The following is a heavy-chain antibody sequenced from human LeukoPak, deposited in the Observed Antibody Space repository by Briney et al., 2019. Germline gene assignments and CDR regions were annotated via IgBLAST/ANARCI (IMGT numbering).Heavy chain of an antibody. Sequence: SETLSLTCTVSGGSISSSSYYWGWIRQPPGKGLEWIGSIYYSGSTYYNPSLKSRVTISVDTSKNQFSLKLSSVTAADTAVYYCARVIRRGFGVDYWGQGTLVTVSS. CDR2: IYYSGST. V-gene: IGHV4-39*07. D-gene: IGHD3-10*01. CDR1: GGSISSSSYY. CDR3: ARVIRRGFGVDY. J-gene: IGHJ4*02.